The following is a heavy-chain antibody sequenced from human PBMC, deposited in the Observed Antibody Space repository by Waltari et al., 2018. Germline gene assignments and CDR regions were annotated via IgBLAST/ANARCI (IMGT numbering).Heavy chain of an antibody. CDR1: GFTFSSYW. CDR3: ARGGVVGATDLAHYFDY. D-gene: IGHD1-26*01. J-gene: IGHJ4*02. Sequence: EVQLVESGGGLVQPGGSLRLSCAASGFTFSSYWMSWVRQAPGKGLEWVANIKQDGREKYHVDSVKGRFTISRDNAKNSLYLQMNSLRAEDTAVYYCARGGVVGATDLAHYFDYWGQGTLVTVSS. CDR2: IKQDGREK. V-gene: IGHV3-7*03.